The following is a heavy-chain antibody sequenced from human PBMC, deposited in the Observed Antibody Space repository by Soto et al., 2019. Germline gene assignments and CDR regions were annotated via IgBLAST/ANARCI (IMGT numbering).Heavy chain of an antibody. CDR1: GFTFRSYA. CDR2: IGGGGET. J-gene: IGHJ6*02. Sequence: AGGSLRLSCAASGFTFRSYAMRWVRQAPGKGLEWLSSIGGGGETYYPDSVRGRFTISRDNSKSTLYLQMDSLRAEDSAVYFCTTGTKSPIHQYGMDVWGQGTTVTVSS. D-gene: IGHD1-1*01. V-gene: IGHV3-23*01. CDR3: TTGTKSPIHQYGMDV.